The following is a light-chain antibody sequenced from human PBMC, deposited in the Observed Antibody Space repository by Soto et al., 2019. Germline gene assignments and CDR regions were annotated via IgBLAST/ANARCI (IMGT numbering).Light chain of an antibody. V-gene: IGLV2-14*01. Sequence: QSVLTQPASVSGSPGQSITISCTGTISDVGGYNYVSWYQQHPGKAPKLMIYEVTNRPSGVSNRFSGSKSGNTASLTISGLQAEDEADYYCSSYRSSSVVFGRGTKLTVL. CDR2: EVT. J-gene: IGLJ2*01. CDR1: ISDVGGYNY. CDR3: SSYRSSSVV.